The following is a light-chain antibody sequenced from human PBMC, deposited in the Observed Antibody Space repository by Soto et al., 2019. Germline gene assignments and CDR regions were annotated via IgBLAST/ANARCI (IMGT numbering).Light chain of an antibody. Sequence: QPVLTQSPSASASLGASVKLTCTLTSGHSSYAIAWHQQQPEKGPRYLMKLNSDGSHSKGDGIPDRCSGSSSGAERYLTISSLQSEDEADYYCQTWGTGSLVFGGGTKLTVL. CDR3: QTWGTGSLV. V-gene: IGLV4-69*01. CDR1: SGHSSYA. J-gene: IGLJ2*01. CDR2: LNSDGSH.